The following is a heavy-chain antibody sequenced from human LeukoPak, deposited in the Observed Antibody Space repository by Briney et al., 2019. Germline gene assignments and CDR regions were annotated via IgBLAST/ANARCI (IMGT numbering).Heavy chain of an antibody. CDR1: GGTFSSHA. CDR2: IIPIFGTA. D-gene: IGHD3-22*01. CDR3: ARGSYDSSGVSFDY. J-gene: IGHJ4*02. Sequence: PVKVSCKASGGTFSSHAISWVRQAPGQGLEWMGRIIPIFGTANYAQKFQGRVTITTDESTSTAYMELSSLRSEDTAVYYCARGSYDSSGVSFDYWGQGTLVTVSS. V-gene: IGHV1-69*05.